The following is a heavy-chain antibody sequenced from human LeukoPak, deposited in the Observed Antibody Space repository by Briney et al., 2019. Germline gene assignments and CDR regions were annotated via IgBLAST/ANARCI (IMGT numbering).Heavy chain of an antibody. CDR1: GGSISSYY. D-gene: IGHD3-3*01. J-gene: IGHJ4*02. CDR3: AISYDLCSVYDFDY. V-gene: IGHV4-59*07. Sequence: SDTLSLTCTVSGGSISSYYWSWIRQPPAKGLVGIGYIYYSGSTNYNPSLKRRFTISVDPSKIQFSLKLTSVTSADTAVYPCAISYDLCSVYDFDYCGQGTLLTVSS. CDR2: IYYSGST.